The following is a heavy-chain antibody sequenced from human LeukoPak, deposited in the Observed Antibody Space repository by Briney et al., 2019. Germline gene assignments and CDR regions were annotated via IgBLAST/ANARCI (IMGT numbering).Heavy chain of an antibody. D-gene: IGHD2-21*02. CDR1: GSTFTGYY. J-gene: IGHJ3*02. CDR3: ARDGAVVVTAISAFDI. V-gene: IGHV1-2*02. Sequence: ASVKVSCKASGSTFTGYYIHWVREAPGQGLEWMGWINPNSGGTNYAQKFQGRVTMTWDTSIRTAYMELSRLRSDDTAVYYCARDGAVVVTAISAFDIWGQGTMVTVSS. CDR2: INPNSGGT.